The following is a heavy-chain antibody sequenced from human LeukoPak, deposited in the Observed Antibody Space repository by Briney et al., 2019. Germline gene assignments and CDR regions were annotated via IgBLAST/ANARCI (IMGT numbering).Heavy chain of an antibody. D-gene: IGHD2-15*01. CDR2: ISAYNGNT. CDR1: GYTFTSHG. J-gene: IGHJ6*02. CDR3: ASCGSCYSDYYYYYGMDV. Sequence: GASVKVSCKASGYTFTSHGISWVRQAPGQGLEWMGWISAYNGNTNYAQKLQGRVTMTTDTSTSTAYMELRSLRSDDTAVYYCASCGSCYSDYYYYYGMDVWGQGTTVTVSS. V-gene: IGHV1-18*01.